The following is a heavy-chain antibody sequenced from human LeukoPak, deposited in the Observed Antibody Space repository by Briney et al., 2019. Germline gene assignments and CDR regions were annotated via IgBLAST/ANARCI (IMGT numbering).Heavy chain of an antibody. J-gene: IGHJ6*03. CDR1: GVSISTSY. V-gene: IGHV4-59*08. CDR2: LYYSGSP. CDR3: ARRGQGYQYMDV. Sequence: SATLSLTCTVSGVSISTSYWSWIRQAPGKGLEYIGHLYYSGSPNYNPSLKSRVTISADTSRNEISLKVKSMTAADTAVYYCARRGQGYQYMDVWGKGTTVIVSS.